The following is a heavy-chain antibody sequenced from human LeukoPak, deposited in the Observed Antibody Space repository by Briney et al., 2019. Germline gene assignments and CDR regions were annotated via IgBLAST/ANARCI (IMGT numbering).Heavy chain of an antibody. CDR2: IWHDGNYK. D-gene: IGHD3-22*01. CDR3: ARDSDYYDSSAYSFRGGLHYDF. V-gene: IGHV3-33*01. Sequence: GGSLRLSCVASGLTFSNYNMHWVRQAPGRGLEWVAVIWHDGNYKYYVDSVKGRFTVSRDNSKNTVYLQMNSLGAEDTAVYLCARDSDYYDSSAYSFRGGLHYDFWGRGSLVTVSS. CDR1: GLTFSNYN. J-gene: IGHJ4*02.